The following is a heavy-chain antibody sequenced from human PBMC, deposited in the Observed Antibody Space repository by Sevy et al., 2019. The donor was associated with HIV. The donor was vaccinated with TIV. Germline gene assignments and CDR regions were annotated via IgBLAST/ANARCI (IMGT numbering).Heavy chain of an antibody. V-gene: IGHV3-23*01. Sequence: GGSLRLSCVASGFTFSNYAMSWVRQAPGKGLEWVSTFSFGCGKINYADSVKGRFTISRDNSKNTLYLQMNGLRAEDTALYYWAREGCSKPHDYWGQGTLVTVSS. CDR3: AREGCSKPHDY. CDR1: GFTFSNYA. CDR2: FSFGCGKI. J-gene: IGHJ4*02. D-gene: IGHD2-2*01.